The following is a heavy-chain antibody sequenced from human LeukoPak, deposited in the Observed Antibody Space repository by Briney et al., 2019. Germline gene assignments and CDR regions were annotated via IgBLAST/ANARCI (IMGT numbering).Heavy chain of an antibody. V-gene: IGHV3-23*01. CDR1: GFTFSTYG. Sequence: GGTLRLSCAASGFTFSTYGMSWVRQAPGKGLEWVSAISGSGGSTYYADSVKGRFTISRDNSKNTLYLQMNSLRAEDTAVYYCAKTSYCSSTSCYDHWGQGTLVTVSS. CDR3: AKTSYCSSTSCYDH. CDR2: ISGSGGST. D-gene: IGHD2-2*01. J-gene: IGHJ4*02.